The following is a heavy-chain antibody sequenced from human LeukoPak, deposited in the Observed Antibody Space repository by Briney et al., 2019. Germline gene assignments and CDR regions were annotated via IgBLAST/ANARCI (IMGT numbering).Heavy chain of an antibody. D-gene: IGHD3-3*01. V-gene: IGHV4-38-2*01. Sequence: SETLSLTCAVSGYSLGKNYYWGWIRQSPGKGLEWIGRIYGRASTSYNPSLMNRVTMPVDTSKNPFSLQLTSVTAADTAVYYCARYDSRGSASTKFDYWGPGIQVTVSS. CDR2: IYGRAST. J-gene: IGHJ4*02. CDR1: GYSLGKNYY. CDR3: ARYDSRGSASTKFDY.